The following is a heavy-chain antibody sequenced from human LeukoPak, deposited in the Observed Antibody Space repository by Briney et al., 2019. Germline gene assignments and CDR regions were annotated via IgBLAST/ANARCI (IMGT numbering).Heavy chain of an antibody. Sequence: SETLSLTCTVSGGSISSGGYYWSWVRQHPGKGLEWIGYIYYSGSTYYNPSLKSRVTISVDTSKNQFSLKLSSVTAADTAVYYCARVIEGCGDYRGAFDIWGQGTMVTVSS. V-gene: IGHV4-31*03. CDR1: GGSISSGGYY. J-gene: IGHJ3*02. CDR2: IYYSGST. CDR3: ARVIEGCGDYRGAFDI. D-gene: IGHD4-17*01.